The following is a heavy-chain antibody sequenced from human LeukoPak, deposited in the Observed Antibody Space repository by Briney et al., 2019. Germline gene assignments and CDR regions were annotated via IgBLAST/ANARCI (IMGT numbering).Heavy chain of an antibody. CDR1: GDSVSSNSAA. Sequence: SQTLSLTCAASGDSVSSNSAAWHGIRLSPSKGLEWLGRTYFRSKWYNDYAVSVRSRITFSADTYQNQFSLQLNSVTPEDTAVYYCASGIATRLDPWGQGTLVTVSS. CDR2: TYFRSKWYN. CDR3: ASGIATRLDP. D-gene: IGHD6-13*01. V-gene: IGHV6-1*01. J-gene: IGHJ5*02.